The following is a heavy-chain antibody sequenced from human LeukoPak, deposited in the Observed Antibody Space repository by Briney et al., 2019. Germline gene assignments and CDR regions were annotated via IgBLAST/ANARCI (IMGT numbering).Heavy chain of an antibody. D-gene: IGHD5-12*01. Sequence: PSETLSLTCAVYGGSFSGYYWSWIRQPPGKGLEWIGEINHSGSTNYNPSLKSRVTISVDTSKNQFSLKLSSVTAADTAVYYCAREGDIAFDYWGQGTLVTVSS. CDR2: INHSGST. J-gene: IGHJ4*02. V-gene: IGHV4-34*09. CDR3: AREGDIAFDY. CDR1: GGSFSGYY.